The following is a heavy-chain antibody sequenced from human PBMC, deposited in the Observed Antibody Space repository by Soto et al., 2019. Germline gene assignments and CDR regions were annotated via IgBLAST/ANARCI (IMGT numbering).Heavy chain of an antibody. CDR1: GGSISSSNW. Sequence: KSSETLSLTCAVSGGSISSSNWWSWVRQPPGKGLEWIGEIYHSGSTNYNPSLKSRVTISVDKSKNQFSLKLSSVTAADTAVYYCARGIKTGTTPSAGPRIPRLFDPWGQGTLVTVSS. CDR2: IYHSGST. D-gene: IGHD1-7*01. V-gene: IGHV4-4*02. J-gene: IGHJ5*02. CDR3: ARGIKTGTTPSAGPRIPRLFDP.